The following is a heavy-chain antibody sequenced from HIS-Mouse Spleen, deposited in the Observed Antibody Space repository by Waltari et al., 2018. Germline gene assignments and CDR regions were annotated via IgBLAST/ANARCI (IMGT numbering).Heavy chain of an antibody. J-gene: IGHJ2*01. Sequence: QLQLQESGPGLVKPSETLSLTCTVSGGSITSISYYWCWIRQPPGKGLEWIGSIYYRGSTYYNPSLKSRVTISVDTSKNQFSLKLSSVTAADTAVYYCAREIPYSSSWYDWYFDLWGRGTLVTVSS. CDR1: GGSITSISYY. D-gene: IGHD6-13*01. V-gene: IGHV4-39*07. CDR3: AREIPYSSSWYDWYFDL. CDR2: IYYRGST.